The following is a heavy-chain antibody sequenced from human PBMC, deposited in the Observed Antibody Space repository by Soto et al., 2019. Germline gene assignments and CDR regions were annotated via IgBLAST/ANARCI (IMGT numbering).Heavy chain of an antibody. D-gene: IGHD6-13*01. CDR1: GYSFTSYW. CDR3: ARSHSSSWYYLDY. CDR2: IYPGDSDT. V-gene: IGHV5-51*01. J-gene: IGHJ4*02. Sequence: PGESLKISCQGSGYSFTSYWIGWVRQMPGKGLEWMGIIYPGDSDTRYSPSFQGQVTISADKSISTAYLQWSSLKASDTAMYYCARSHSSSWYYLDYWGQGTLVTVSA.